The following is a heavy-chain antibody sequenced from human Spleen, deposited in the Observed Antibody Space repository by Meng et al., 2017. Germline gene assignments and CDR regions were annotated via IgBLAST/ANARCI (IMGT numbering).Heavy chain of an antibody. CDR1: GFTFSSYA. Sequence: GESLKISCAASGFTFSSYAMSWVRQAPGKGLEWVSAISGSGGSTYYADSVKGRFTISRDNSKNTLYLQMNSLRAEDTAVYYCASRYGGNSDRAEYFQHWGQGTLVTVSS. D-gene: IGHD4-23*01. V-gene: IGHV3-23*01. J-gene: IGHJ1*01. CDR3: ASRYGGNSDRAEYFQH. CDR2: ISGSGGST.